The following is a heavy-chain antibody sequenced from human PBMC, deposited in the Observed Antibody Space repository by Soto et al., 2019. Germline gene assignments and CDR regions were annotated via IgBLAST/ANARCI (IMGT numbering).Heavy chain of an antibody. D-gene: IGHD3-10*01. V-gene: IGHV5-51*01. J-gene: IGHJ3*02. CDR1: GYSFTRYW. CDR3: ATPTTGGFDAFDI. Sequence: PGESLKISCKGSGYSFTRYWIGWVRQMPGKGLEWMGIIYPGDSDTRYSPSFQGQVTISADKSITTAYLQWSSLKASDTAMYYCATPTTGGFDAFDIWGQGTMVTVSS. CDR2: IYPGDSDT.